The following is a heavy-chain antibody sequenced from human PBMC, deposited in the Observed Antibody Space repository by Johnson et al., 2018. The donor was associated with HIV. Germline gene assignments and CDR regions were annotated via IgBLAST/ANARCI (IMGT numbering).Heavy chain of an antibody. J-gene: IGHJ3*02. Sequence: VQLVESGGGVVQPGGPLRLSCAASGFIFRTNGMHWVRQAPGKGLEWLSYISSSGIAKYYADSVKGRFSISRDNAKNTLYLQMNSLRAEDTAVYYCARDGPYYLSPRDAFEIWGQGTMVTVSS. D-gene: IGHD3-22*01. CDR3: ARDGPYYLSPRDAFEI. CDR2: ISSSGIAK. CDR1: GFIFRTNG. V-gene: IGHV3-48*04.